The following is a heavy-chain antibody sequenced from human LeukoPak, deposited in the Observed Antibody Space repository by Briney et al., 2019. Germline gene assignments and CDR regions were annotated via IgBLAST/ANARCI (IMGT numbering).Heavy chain of an antibody. CDR3: ARRRGTAQAFDY. CDR1: GGSISSSSYY. CDR2: IYYRGST. V-gene: IGHV4-39*07. J-gene: IGHJ4*02. D-gene: IGHD6-13*01. Sequence: SETLSLTCTVSGGSISSSSYYWGWIRQPPGKGLEWIGSIYYRGSTYYNPSLKSRVTISVDTSKNQFSLQLNSVTPEDTAVYYCARRRGTAQAFDYWGQGTLVTVSS.